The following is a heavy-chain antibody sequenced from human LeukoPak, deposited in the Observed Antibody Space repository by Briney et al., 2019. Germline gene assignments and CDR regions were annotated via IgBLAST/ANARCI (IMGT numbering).Heavy chain of an antibody. CDR2: IYPGDSDT. D-gene: IGHD3-9*01. CDR3: ARPNYDTQGGIGY. Sequence: GESLKISCKGSQYTFTNYWIGWVRHMPGKGLEWMGIIYPGDSDTRYSPSFQGQVTISADKSISTAYLQWSSLKASDTAMYYCARPNYDTQGGIGYWGQGTLVTVSS. CDR1: QYTFTNYW. J-gene: IGHJ4*02. V-gene: IGHV5-51*01.